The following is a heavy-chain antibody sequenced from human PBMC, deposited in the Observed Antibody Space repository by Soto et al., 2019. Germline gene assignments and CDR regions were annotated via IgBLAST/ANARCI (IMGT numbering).Heavy chain of an antibody. J-gene: IGHJ5*02. Sequence: QVQLVQPGAEVKKPGASVKVSCKASGYTFTSYGISWVRQAPGQGLEWMGWISAYNGNTNYAQKLQGRVTMTTDTSTSTAYMELRSLRSDDTAVYYCARDLYYYDSSGYYHNNWFDPWGQGTLVTVSS. CDR1: GYTFTSYG. D-gene: IGHD3-22*01. CDR2: ISAYNGNT. V-gene: IGHV1-18*01. CDR3: ARDLYYYDSSGYYHNNWFDP.